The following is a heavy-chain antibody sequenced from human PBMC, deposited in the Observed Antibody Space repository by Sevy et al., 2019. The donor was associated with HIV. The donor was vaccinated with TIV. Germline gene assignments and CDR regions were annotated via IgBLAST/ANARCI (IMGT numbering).Heavy chain of an antibody. V-gene: IGHV3-30-3*01. D-gene: IGHD2-21*02. CDR3: ARVAVDYGTDDCYHRFDY. CDR2: ISYSGPNK. J-gene: IGHJ4*02. CDR1: GFTFTLYA. Sequence: GGSLRLSCAASGFTFTLYAIHWVRQAPGKGLEWVALISYSGPNKYYADSVKGRFTISRDDSKNTAYLQMNNLRPDDTAVYYCARVAVDYGTDDCYHRFDYWGQGTQVTVSS.